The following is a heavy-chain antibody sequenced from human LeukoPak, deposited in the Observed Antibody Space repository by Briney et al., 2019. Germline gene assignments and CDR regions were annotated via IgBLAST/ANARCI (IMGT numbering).Heavy chain of an antibody. Sequence: GGSLRLSCAAAGFTFSSYAMGWVRQAPGKGLEGVSAITASGGNTYYADSVKGRFAISRDNSKNTLYLQVNSLRAEDTAVYYCAKGNGYSYGRYYFDYWGQGTLVTVSS. D-gene: IGHD5-18*01. V-gene: IGHV3-23*01. CDR3: AKGNGYSYGRYYFDY. J-gene: IGHJ4*02. CDR2: ITASGGNT. CDR1: GFTFSSYA.